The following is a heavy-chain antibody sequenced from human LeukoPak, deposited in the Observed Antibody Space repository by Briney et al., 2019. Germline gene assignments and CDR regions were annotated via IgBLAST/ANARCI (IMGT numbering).Heavy chain of an antibody. D-gene: IGHD6-19*01. CDR2: ISYDGSSK. Sequence: GSLRLSFAASGFTFSSYGMHWVRQAPGKGLEWVAVISYDGSSKYYADSVKGRFTISRDNSKNTLYLQMNSLRAEDTAVYYCAKDHGEYSSGCFDYWGQGTLVTVSS. J-gene: IGHJ4*02. CDR1: GFTFSSYG. CDR3: AKDHGEYSSGCFDY. V-gene: IGHV3-30*18.